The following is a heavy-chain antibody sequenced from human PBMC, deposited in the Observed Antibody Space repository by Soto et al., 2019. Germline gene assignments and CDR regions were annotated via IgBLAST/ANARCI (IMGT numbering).Heavy chain of an antibody. CDR2: IIPIFGTA. CDR3: ARDNNWNDGTDPRFDYGMDV. J-gene: IGHJ6*02. Sequence: SVKVSCKASGGTFSSYAISWVRQAPGQGLEWMGGIIPIFGTANYAQKFQGRVTITADESTSTAYMELSSLRSEDTAVYYCARDNNWNDGTDPRFDYGMDVWGQGTTVNVSS. CDR1: GGTFSSYA. V-gene: IGHV1-69*13. D-gene: IGHD1-20*01.